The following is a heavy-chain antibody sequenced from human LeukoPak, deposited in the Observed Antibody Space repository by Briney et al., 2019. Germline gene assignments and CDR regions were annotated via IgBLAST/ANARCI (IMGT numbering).Heavy chain of an antibody. CDR1: GFSFSKYW. J-gene: IGHJ4*02. D-gene: IGHD3-9*01. CDR2: IMEDGTHT. CDR3: ARDFDMGITPGDDFDF. Sequence: GGSLRLSCAASGFSFSKYWMHWVRQTPGEGLVWVSRIMEDGTHTSYADSVKGRFTISRDKARNTVCLQMNSLRAEDTAVYYCARDFDMGITPGDDFDFWGQGTLVTVSS. V-gene: IGHV3-74*01.